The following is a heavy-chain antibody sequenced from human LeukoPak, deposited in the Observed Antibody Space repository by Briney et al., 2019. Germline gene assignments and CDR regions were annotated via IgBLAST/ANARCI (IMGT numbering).Heavy chain of an antibody. J-gene: IGHJ3*02. CDR3: SVVASSDAFDI. V-gene: IGHV1-46*01. CDR2: INPSGGST. Sequence: ASVKVSCKASGYTLTRYYMHWVRQAPGQGLEWMGIINPSGGSTSYAQKFQGRVTMTRDTSTSTVYMELSSLRSEDTAVYYCSVVASSDAFDIWGQGTMVTVSS. CDR1: GYTLTRYY. D-gene: IGHD2-15*01.